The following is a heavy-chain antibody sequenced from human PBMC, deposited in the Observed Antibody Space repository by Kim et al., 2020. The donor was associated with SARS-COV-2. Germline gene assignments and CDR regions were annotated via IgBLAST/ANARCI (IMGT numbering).Heavy chain of an antibody. CDR1: GGSISSYY. J-gene: IGHJ5*02. CDR3: ARGVWTYYYGHTDLNWFDP. D-gene: IGHD3-10*01. Sequence: SETLSLTCTVSGGSISSYYWSWIRQPPGKGLEWIGYIYYSGSTNYNPSLKSRVTISVDTSKNQFSLKLSSVTAADTAVYYCARGVWTYYYGHTDLNWFDPWGQGTLVTVSS. V-gene: IGHV4-59*01. CDR2: IYYSGST.